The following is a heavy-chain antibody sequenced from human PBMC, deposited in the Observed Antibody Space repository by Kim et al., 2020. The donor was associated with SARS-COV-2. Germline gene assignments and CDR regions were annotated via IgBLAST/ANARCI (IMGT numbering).Heavy chain of an antibody. V-gene: IGHV1-46*01. CDR2: INPSGGST. J-gene: IGHJ6*02. D-gene: IGHD2-21*02. CDR3: ARVEVYCGGDCYSLEGLGGMDV. CDR1: GYTFTSYY. Sequence: ASVKVSCKASGYTFTSYYMHWVRQAPGQGLEWMGIINPSGGSTSYAQKFQGRVTMTRDTSTSTVYMELSSLRSEDTAVYYCARVEVYCGGDCYSLEGLGGMDVWGQGTTVTVSS.